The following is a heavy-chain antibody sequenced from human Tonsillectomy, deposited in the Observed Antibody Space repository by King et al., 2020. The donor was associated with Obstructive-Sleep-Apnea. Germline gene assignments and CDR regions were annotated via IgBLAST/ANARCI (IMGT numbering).Heavy chain of an antibody. V-gene: IGHV3-72*01. D-gene: IGHD6-13*01. CDR2: VTHKADSVKI. Sequence: VQLVESGGGLVQPGGSLRLSCAASGFILSDYYMGWARQAPGKGREWVGRVTHKADSVKIKYAASVKGRFTITRDESTNSVYLQMNSLRIEDTAVYFCTRESWYLFDTWGQGSLVTVSS. J-gene: IGHJ4*02. CDR3: TRESWYLFDT. CDR1: GFILSDYY.